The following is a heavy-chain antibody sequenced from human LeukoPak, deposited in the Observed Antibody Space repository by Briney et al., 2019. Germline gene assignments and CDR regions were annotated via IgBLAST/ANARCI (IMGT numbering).Heavy chain of an antibody. CDR2: INHSGST. CDR1: SGSFSGYY. J-gene: IGHJ5*02. CDR3: ARGRSSGWYIRFDP. D-gene: IGHD6-19*01. Sequence: PSETLSLTCAVYSGSFSGYYWSWIRQPPGKGLEWIGEINHSGSTNYNPSLKSRVTISVDTSKNQFSLKLSSVTAADTAVYYCARGRSSGWYIRFDPWGQGTLVTVSS. V-gene: IGHV4-34*01.